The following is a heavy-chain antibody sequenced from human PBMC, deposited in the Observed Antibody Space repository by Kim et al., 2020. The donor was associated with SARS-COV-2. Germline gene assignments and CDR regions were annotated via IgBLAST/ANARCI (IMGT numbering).Heavy chain of an antibody. Sequence: SVKGRLTISRDNSKNTLYLQMNSLRAEDTAVYYCAKFRMVRGVVYYFDYWGQGTLVTVSS. D-gene: IGHD3-10*01. V-gene: IGHV3-23*01. CDR3: AKFRMVRGVVYYFDY. J-gene: IGHJ4*02.